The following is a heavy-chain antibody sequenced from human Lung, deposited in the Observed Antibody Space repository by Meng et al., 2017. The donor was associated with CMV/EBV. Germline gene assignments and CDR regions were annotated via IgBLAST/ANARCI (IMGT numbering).Heavy chain of an antibody. D-gene: IGHD6-13*01. J-gene: IGHJ6*02. Sequence: SVXVSXXPSGGTFSNYAITWVRQAPGQGLEWMGGIIPVVGTVNYPQKFQGRVTITADKSTSTVYMELSSLRSEDTAVYYCARDSRGSTWYLLAGYYYGSGVWGPRTXVPVAS. CDR1: GGTFSNYA. CDR2: IIPVVGTV. CDR3: ARDSRGSTWYLLAGYYYGSGV. V-gene: IGHV1-69*06.